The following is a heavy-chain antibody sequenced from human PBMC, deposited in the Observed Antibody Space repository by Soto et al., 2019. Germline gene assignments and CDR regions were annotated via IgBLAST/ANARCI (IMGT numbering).Heavy chain of an antibody. V-gene: IGHV1-18*01. CDR3: AREGPAPYYYSGMDV. CDR2: ISGYNGNT. J-gene: IGHJ6*02. CDR1: GYSFTTYG. Sequence: QVQLVQSGGEVKKPGASVKVSCKTSGYSFTTYGISWVRQAPGQGLEWMGWISGYNGNTNYAQKLQGRVTMTTATPTSTAYMELRSLRSDYTAVYYCAREGPAPYYYSGMDVWCQGSTVAVSS.